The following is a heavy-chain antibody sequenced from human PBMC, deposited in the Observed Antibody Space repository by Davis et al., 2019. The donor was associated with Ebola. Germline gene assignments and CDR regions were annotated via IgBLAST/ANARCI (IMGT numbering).Heavy chain of an antibody. D-gene: IGHD6-13*01. V-gene: IGHV3-23*01. J-gene: IGHJ6*02. CDR1: GFTFSSYA. CDR3: AKVKAAAGYYYYGMDV. CDR2: ISGSGGST. Sequence: GGSLRLSCAASGFTFSSYAMSWVRQAPGKGLEWVSAISGSGGSTYYADSVKGRFTISRDNSKNTLYLQMNSLRAEDTAVYYCAKVKAAAGYYYYGMDVWGQGTTVTVSS.